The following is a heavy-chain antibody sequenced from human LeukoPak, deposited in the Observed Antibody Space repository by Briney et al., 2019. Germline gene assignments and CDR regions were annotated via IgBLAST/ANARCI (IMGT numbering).Heavy chain of an antibody. CDR3: ARAKMPGIQTAGRVNYFDS. V-gene: IGHV3-30*01. CDR2: ISYDGSNK. J-gene: IGHJ4*02. Sequence: GGSLRLSCAASGFTFSSYAMHWVRQAPGKGLEWGAVISYDGSNKYYADSVKGRFTISRDNSKNTLYLQMNSLRAEDTAVYYCARAKMPGIQTAGRVNYFDSWGQGTLVTVSA. CDR1: GFTFSSYA. D-gene: IGHD6-13*01.